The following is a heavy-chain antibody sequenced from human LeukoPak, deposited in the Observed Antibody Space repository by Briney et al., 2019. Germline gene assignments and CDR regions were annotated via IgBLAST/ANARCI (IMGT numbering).Heavy chain of an antibody. J-gene: IGHJ6*02. CDR3: ARDMVRYFDWLLEYYYYGMDV. CDR1: GFTFSSYS. Sequence: GGSLRLSCAASGFTFSSYSMNWVRQAPGKGLEWVSSISSSSSHIYYADSVKGRFTISRDSAKNSLYLQMNSLRAEDTAVYYCARDMVRYFDWLLEYYYYGMDVWGQGTTVTVSS. CDR2: ISSSSSHI. V-gene: IGHV3-21*01. D-gene: IGHD3-9*01.